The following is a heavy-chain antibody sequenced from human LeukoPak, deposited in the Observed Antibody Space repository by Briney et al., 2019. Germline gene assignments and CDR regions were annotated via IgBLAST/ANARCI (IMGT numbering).Heavy chain of an antibody. V-gene: IGHV1-46*01. J-gene: IGHJ5*02. CDR1: GYTFTSYY. Sequence: ASVKVSCKASGYTFTSYYMHWVRQAPGQGLEWMGIINPSGGSTSYAQKFQGRVTMTTDTSTSTAYMELRSLRSDDTAVYYCARSQATWFGELLHWFDPWGQGTLVTVSS. CDR2: INPSGGST. D-gene: IGHD3-10*01. CDR3: ARSQATWFGELLHWFDP.